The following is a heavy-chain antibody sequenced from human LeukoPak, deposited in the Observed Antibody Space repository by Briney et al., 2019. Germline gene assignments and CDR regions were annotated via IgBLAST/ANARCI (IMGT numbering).Heavy chain of an antibody. CDR1: GYTFTGYY. CDR2: INPNMGGT. V-gene: IGHV1-2*02. D-gene: IGHD3-16*02. CDR3: ARGVMITFGGVIVPTY. J-gene: IGHJ4*02. Sequence: ASLEVSCTSSGYTFTGYYMYCGRQTPRQRLECMGWINPNMGGTNYAQKFQGRFTMTRDTPISTSYMGLSRLRSEDTAVYYCARGVMITFGGVIVPTYWGQGTLVTVSS.